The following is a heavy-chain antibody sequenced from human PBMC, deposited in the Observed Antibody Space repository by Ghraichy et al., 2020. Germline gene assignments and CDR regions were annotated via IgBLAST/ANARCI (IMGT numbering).Heavy chain of an antibody. D-gene: IGHD6-19*01. J-gene: IGHJ4*02. CDR3: ARDRDSSGWYSDLDY. CDR1: GFTFSSYS. CDR2: ISYDGGEK. V-gene: IGHV3-30*04. Sequence: GGSLRLSCAASGFTFSSYSMRWVRQTPGKRLEWVAVISYDGGEKYYADSVKGRFTISRDSSNNTLYLQMNSLRAEDTAVYCCARDRDSSGWYSDLDYWGQGTLVTVS.